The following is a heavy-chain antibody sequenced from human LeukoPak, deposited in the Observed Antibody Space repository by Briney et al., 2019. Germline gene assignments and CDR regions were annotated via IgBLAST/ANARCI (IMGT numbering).Heavy chain of an antibody. J-gene: IGHJ6*03. CDR1: GYTFIGYY. CDR2: ISPNSGGT. D-gene: IGHD2-2*01. Sequence: GSSVKVSCKASGYTFIGYYMHWVRQAPGQGLEWMGWISPNSGGTNYAQKFQGRVTMTRDTSISTAYMELSRLRSDDTAVYYCARAGLGYCSSTSCPEDYYMDVWGKGTTVTVSS. V-gene: IGHV1-2*02. CDR3: ARAGLGYCSSTSCPEDYYMDV.